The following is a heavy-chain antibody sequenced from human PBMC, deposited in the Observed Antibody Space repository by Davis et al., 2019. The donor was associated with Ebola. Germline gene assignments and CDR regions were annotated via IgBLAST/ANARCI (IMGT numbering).Heavy chain of an antibody. CDR2: ISAYNGNT. V-gene: IGHV1-18*01. CDR3: ARNGVLWFRELSFNWFDP. J-gene: IGHJ5*02. D-gene: IGHD3-10*01. Sequence: ASVKVSCKASGYTFTSYGISWVRQAPGQGLEWMGWISAYNGNTNYAQKLQGRVTMTTDTSTSTAYMELRSLRSDDTAVYYCARNGVLWFRELSFNWFDPWGQGTLVTVSP. CDR1: GYTFTSYG.